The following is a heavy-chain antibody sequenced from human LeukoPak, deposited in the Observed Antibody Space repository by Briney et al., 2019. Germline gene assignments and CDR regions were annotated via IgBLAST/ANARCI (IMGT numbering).Heavy chain of an antibody. Sequence: SQTLSLTCTVSGGSISSGGYYWSWIRQPPGKGLEWIGYIYHSGSTYYNPSLKSRVTISVDRSKNQFSLKLSSVTAADTAVYYCARGGEYYDILDYFDYWGQGTLVTVSS. CDR2: IYHSGST. D-gene: IGHD3-9*01. J-gene: IGHJ4*02. CDR1: GGSISSGGYY. CDR3: ARGGEYYDILDYFDY. V-gene: IGHV4-30-2*01.